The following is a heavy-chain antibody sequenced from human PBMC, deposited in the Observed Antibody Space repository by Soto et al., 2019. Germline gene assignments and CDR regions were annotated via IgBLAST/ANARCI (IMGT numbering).Heavy chain of an antibody. D-gene: IGHD3-10*01. Sequence: PSETLSLTCAVYGGSFSGYYWSWIRQPPGKGLEWIGEINHSGSTNYNPSLKSRVTISVDTSKNQFSLKLSSVTAADTAVYYCARAGSGRTWYYYGSGTPLDVWGKGTTVTVSS. CDR3: ARAGSGRTWYYYGSGTPLDV. CDR1: GGSFSGYY. J-gene: IGHJ6*04. V-gene: IGHV4-34*01. CDR2: INHSGST.